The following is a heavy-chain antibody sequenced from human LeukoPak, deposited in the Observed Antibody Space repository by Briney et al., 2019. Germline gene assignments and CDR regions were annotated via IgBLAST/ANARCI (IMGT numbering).Heavy chain of an antibody. CDR2: IWYDGSNK. CDR1: GFTFSTYG. CDR3: AKRMAKYSGCDDLDY. D-gene: IGHD5-12*01. J-gene: IGHJ4*02. V-gene: IGHV3-33*06. Sequence: PGGSLRLSCAASGFTFSTYGMYWVRQAPGKGLDWVAVIWYDGSNKYYADSVKGRFTISRDNSKNTLYLQMNSLRAEDTAVYYCAKRMAKYSGCDDLDYWGQGTLVTVSS.